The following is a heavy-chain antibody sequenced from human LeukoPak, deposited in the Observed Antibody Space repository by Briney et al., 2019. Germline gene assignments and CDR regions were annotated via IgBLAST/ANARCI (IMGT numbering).Heavy chain of an antibody. CDR3: VRTRREAAIHNAFDI. J-gene: IGHJ3*02. D-gene: IGHD6-13*01. CDR1: GFTFSSYS. CDR2: ISYDGRHK. Sequence: GGSLRLSCAASGFTFSSYSMNWVRQAPGKGLEWVAVISYDGRHKYYADSVKGRCTISRDNSKNTVYLQMTSLRAEDTAVYYCVRTRREAAIHNAFDIWGQGTMVTVSS. V-gene: IGHV3-30*03.